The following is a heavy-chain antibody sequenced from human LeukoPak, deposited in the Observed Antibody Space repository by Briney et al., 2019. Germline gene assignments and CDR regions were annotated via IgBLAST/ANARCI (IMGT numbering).Heavy chain of an antibody. Sequence: GESLKISCKGSGYSFTSDWIGWVRQMPGKGLEWIGIIYPGDSDTRYSPSFQGQVTISADKSISTAYLQWSSLKASDTAMYYCARHGAGYSYGYGYYYGMDVWGQGTTVTVSS. CDR3: ARHGAGYSYGYGYYYGMDV. J-gene: IGHJ6*02. V-gene: IGHV5-51*01. CDR1: GYSFTSDW. D-gene: IGHD5-18*01. CDR2: IYPGDSDT.